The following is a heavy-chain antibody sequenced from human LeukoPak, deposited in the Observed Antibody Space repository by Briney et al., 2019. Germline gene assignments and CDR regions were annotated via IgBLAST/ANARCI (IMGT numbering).Heavy chain of an antibody. CDR2: IKSKTDSETT. Sequence: GSLRLSCAASGFTFSNAWMRWVRQTPGKGLEWVGRIKSKTDSETTDYAAPVKGRFTISRDDSKNTLYPQMSSLKTEDTAVYYCSSYYYMDVWGKGTTVTVSS. CDR1: GFTFSNAW. V-gene: IGHV3-15*01. CDR3: SSYYYMDV. J-gene: IGHJ6*03.